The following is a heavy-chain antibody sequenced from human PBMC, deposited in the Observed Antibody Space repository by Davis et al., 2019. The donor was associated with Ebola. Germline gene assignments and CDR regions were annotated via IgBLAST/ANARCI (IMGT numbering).Heavy chain of an antibody. D-gene: IGHD3-10*01. Sequence: MPSETLSLTCAVSGGSISSTNWWSSVRSPPGKGLEWIGEIYHSGSTNYNPSLKSRVTISVDTSKNQFSLKLSSVTAADTAVYYCARAHYGSRGYGMDVWGQGTTVTVSS. CDR1: GGSISSTNW. V-gene: IGHV4-4*02. J-gene: IGHJ6*02. CDR3: ARAHYGSRGYGMDV. CDR2: IYHSGST.